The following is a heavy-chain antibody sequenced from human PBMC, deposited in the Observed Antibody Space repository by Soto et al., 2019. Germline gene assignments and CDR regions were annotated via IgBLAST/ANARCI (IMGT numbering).Heavy chain of an antibody. J-gene: IGHJ4*02. CDR1: GFTFSNYG. CDR3: AKGGGKYIDY. CDR2: IISTGVDT. D-gene: IGHD3-16*01. Sequence: VGSLRLSCAASGFTFSNYGMTWGRQVSGKGLEWVSTIISTGVDTYYADSMRGRCAISRDNSKNTLYMQMNSLRNDDTAVDYCAKGGGKYIDYRGQGSVVT. V-gene: IGHV3-23*01.